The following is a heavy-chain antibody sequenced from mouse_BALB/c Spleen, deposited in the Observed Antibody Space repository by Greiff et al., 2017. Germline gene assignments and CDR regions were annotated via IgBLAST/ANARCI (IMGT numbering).Heavy chain of an antibody. CDR1: GYTFTDYY. V-gene: IGHV1-77*01. J-gene: IGHJ3*01. CDR2: IYPGSGNT. CDR3: ARRYYGSSYEWFAY. D-gene: IGHD1-1*01. Sequence: VMLVESGAELARPGASVKLSCTASGYTFTDYYINWVKQRTGQGLEWIGEIYPGSGNTYYNEKFKGKATLTADKSSSTAYMQLSSLTSEDSAVYFCARRYYGSSYEWFAYWGQGTLVTVSA.